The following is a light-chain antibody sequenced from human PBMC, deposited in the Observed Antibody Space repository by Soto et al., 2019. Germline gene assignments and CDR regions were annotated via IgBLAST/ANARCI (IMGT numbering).Light chain of an antibody. CDR2: ANT. J-gene: IGLJ3*02. Sequence: QSALTQPPSVSGSPGQSVTITCTWINSTIGAGFDVHWYQHLPGTAPKLLIFANTNRPSGVPDRFSASKSGTSASLVITGLRADDEADYYCQSSDSSLRRVFGGGTKVTVL. V-gene: IGLV1-40*01. CDR1: NSTIGAGFD. CDR3: QSSDSSLRRV.